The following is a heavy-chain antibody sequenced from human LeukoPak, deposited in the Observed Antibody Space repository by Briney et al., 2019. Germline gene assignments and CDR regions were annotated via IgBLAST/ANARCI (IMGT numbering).Heavy chain of an antibody. J-gene: IGHJ5*02. D-gene: IGHD3-10*01. CDR1: GGSISSGGYY. CDR3: AGQRGDHYYGSGYNWFDP. V-gene: IGHV4-30-2*01. Sequence: SQTLSLTCTVSGGSISSGGYYWSWIRQPPGKGLEWIGYIYHSGSTYYNPSLKSRVTISVDRSKNQFSLKLSSVTAADTAVYYCAGQRGDHYYGSGYNWFDPWGQGTLVTVSS. CDR2: IYHSGST.